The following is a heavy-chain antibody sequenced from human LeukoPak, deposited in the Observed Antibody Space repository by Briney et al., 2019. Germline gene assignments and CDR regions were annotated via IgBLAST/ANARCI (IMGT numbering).Heavy chain of an antibody. V-gene: IGHV1-2*02. J-gene: IGHJ5*02. Sequence: ASVNVSCKASGYTFTGYYMHWVRQAPGQGLEWMGWINPNSGGTNYAQKFQGRVTMTRDTSISTAYMELSRLRSDDTAVYYCARDGIAAAGPRVWFDPWGQGTLVTVSS. CDR1: GYTFTGYY. CDR3: ARDGIAAAGPRVWFDP. CDR2: INPNSGGT. D-gene: IGHD6-13*01.